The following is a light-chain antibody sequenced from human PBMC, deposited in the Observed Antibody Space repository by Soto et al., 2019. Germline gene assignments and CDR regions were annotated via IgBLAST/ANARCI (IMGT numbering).Light chain of an antibody. CDR2: GAS. CDR3: QQYGSLPGT. Sequence: EIVLTQSPGTLSLSPGERATLSCRASQSVSSSYLAWYLQKPGQAPRLLIYGASSRAPGIPDRFSGSGSGTDFTLTISRLEPEDFAVYYCQQYGSLPGTFGQGTKVDIK. V-gene: IGKV3-20*01. CDR1: QSVSSSY. J-gene: IGKJ1*01.